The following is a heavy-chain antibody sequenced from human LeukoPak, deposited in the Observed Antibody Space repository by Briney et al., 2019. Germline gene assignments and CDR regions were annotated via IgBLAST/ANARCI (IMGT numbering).Heavy chain of an antibody. D-gene: IGHD2-15*01. CDR3: ARESTVILYYFDY. J-gene: IGHJ4*02. CDR1: GFTFSSYA. Sequence: PGGSLRLSCAASGFTFSSYAMHWVRQALGKGLEWVAVISYDGSNKYYADSVKGRFTISRDNSKNTLYLQMNSLRAEDTAVYYCARESTVILYYFDYWGQGTLVTVSS. CDR2: ISYDGSNK. V-gene: IGHV3-30*04.